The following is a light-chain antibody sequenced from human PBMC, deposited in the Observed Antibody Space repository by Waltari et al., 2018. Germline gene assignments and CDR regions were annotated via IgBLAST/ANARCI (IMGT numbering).Light chain of an antibody. CDR1: QSISSY. V-gene: IGKV1-39*01. CDR3: EQRHSIPRT. Sequence: DIQLPQSPSSLSASVGDRVTITCRASQSISSYLNWYQQQPGKAPNFLSDGASNLQSGVPSRLSGRVSGTEVTPTISRGQGEDVGIHFCEQRHSIPRTFGQGTKVEI. CDR2: GAS. J-gene: IGKJ1*01.